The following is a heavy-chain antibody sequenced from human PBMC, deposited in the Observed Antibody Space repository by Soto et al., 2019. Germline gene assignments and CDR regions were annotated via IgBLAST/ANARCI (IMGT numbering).Heavy chain of an antibody. Sequence: SSTLSLTFAFSVGSFINNSWCTWARRPPGEGLEWVGEIYQTGSTNYDPSLKSRVTISIDTSDDQFSLKLRSLRAADTAVYYCTTFKVFALRADYYSAMDLWGHGTTVTVSS. V-gene: IGHV4-4*02. CDR3: TTFKVFALRADYYSAMDL. CDR1: VGSFINNSW. J-gene: IGHJ6*02. CDR2: IYQTGST.